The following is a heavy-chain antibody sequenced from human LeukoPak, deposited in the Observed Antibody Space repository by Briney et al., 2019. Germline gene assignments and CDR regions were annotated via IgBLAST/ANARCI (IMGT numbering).Heavy chain of an antibody. Sequence: GGSLRLSCAASGFTFSSYEMNWVRQAPGKGLEWVSYISSSGSTIYYADSVKGRFTISRDNAKNSLYLQMNSLRAEDTALYYCARDHNWNEYFDYWGQGTLVTVSS. CDR3: ARDHNWNEYFDY. D-gene: IGHD1-1*01. CDR2: ISSSGSTI. J-gene: IGHJ4*02. CDR1: GFTFSSYE. V-gene: IGHV3-48*03.